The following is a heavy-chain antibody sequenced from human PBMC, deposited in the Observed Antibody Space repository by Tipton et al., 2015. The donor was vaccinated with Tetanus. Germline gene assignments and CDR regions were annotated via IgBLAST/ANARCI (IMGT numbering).Heavy chain of an antibody. D-gene: IGHD2-2*01. Sequence: TLSLTCTVSGGSISSSSYYWGWIRQPPGKGLEWIASVYYDGSAYTNPSLKSRIAISIDTSGSQFSLKVHSVTAADTAFYYCTRHVVEAVPRWFDPWGQGTLVTVSS. CDR3: TRHVVEAVPRWFDP. J-gene: IGHJ5*02. V-gene: IGHV4-39*01. CDR2: VYYDGSA. CDR1: GGSISSSSYY.